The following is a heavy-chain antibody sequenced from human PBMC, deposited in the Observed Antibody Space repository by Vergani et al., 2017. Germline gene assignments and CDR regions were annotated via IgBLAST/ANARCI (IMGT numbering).Heavy chain of an antibody. CDR3: ARVGIAAAKLEQTPHYYGMDV. Sequence: QVQLVQSGAEVKKPGASVKVSCKASGYTFTSYGISWVRQAPGQGLEWMGWISAYNGNTNYAQKLQGRVTMTTDTSTSTAYMELRSLRSDDTAVYYCARVGIAAAKLEQTPHYYGMDVWGQGTTVTVSS. V-gene: IGHV1-18*01. CDR1: GYTFTSYG. D-gene: IGHD6-13*01. J-gene: IGHJ6*02. CDR2: ISAYNGNT.